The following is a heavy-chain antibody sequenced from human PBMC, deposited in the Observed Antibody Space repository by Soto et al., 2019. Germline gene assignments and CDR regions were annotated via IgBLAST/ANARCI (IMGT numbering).Heavy chain of an antibody. CDR1: GFTFSSYS. Sequence: PGGSLRLSCAASGFTFSSYSMNWVRQAPGKGLEWVSSISSSSSYIYYADSVKGRFTISRDNAKNSLYLQMNSLRAEDTAVYYCARLKTTVVTPANYWGQGTLVTVSS. V-gene: IGHV3-21*01. CDR2: ISSSSSYI. CDR3: ARLKTTVVTPANY. J-gene: IGHJ4*02. D-gene: IGHD4-17*01.